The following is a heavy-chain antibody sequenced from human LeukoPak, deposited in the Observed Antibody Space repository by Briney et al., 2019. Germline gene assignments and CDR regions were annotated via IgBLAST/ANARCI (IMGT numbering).Heavy chain of an antibody. V-gene: IGHV3-74*01. Sequence: GGSLRLSCTASGFTFSSYWMHWVRQAPGKGLVWVSRINSDGSSTSYADSVKGRFTISRDNAKNTLYLQMDSLRAEDTAMYYCARGTGSYYSLGYWGQGTLVTVSS. CDR3: ARGTGSYYSLGY. CDR2: INSDGSST. J-gene: IGHJ4*02. CDR1: GFTFSSYW. D-gene: IGHD1-26*01.